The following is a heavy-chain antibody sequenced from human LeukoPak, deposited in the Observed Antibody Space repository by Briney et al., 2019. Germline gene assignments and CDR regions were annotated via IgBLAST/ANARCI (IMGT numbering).Heavy chain of an antibody. CDR1: GYTFTGYY. D-gene: IGHD6-13*01. J-gene: IGHJ4*02. CDR3: ARDTRYSSSWLDY. CDR2: ISAYNGNT. Sequence: GASVKLSCKASGYTFTGYYMHWVRQAPGQGLEWRGWISAYNGNTNYAQKIPCRVTMTTDTSTSTAYMELRSLRSDDTAVYYCARDTRYSSSWLDYWGQGTLVTVSS. V-gene: IGHV1-18*04.